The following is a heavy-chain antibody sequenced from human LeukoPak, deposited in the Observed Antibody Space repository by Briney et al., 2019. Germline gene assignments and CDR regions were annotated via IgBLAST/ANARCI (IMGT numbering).Heavy chain of an antibody. V-gene: IGHV3-48*03. J-gene: IGHJ3*02. CDR1: GFSLSSYE. CDR3: ARDHGHHDYGDYPPLVAFDI. Sequence: GGSLRLSCAASGFSLSSYEMNWVRQAPGKGLEWISYITNNNRIIYYADSVKGRFTISRDNTKNSLYLQMNSLRAEDTAIYYCARDHGHHDYGDYPPLVAFDIWGQGTIVTVSS. CDR2: ITNNNRII. D-gene: IGHD4-17*01.